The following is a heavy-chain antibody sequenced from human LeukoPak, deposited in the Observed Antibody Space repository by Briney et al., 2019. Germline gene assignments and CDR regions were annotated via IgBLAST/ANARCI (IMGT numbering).Heavy chain of an antibody. V-gene: IGHV3-30*03. Sequence: QSGRSLRLSCAASGFTFSTYGLHWVRQAPGKGLEWVAVISYDGSHIYYADSVKGRFTISRDNSKNTLYLQMNSLRAEDTAVYYCASRVSRVAGTRNYWYGMDVWGQGTTVTVSS. CDR2: ISYDGSHI. CDR3: ASRVSRVAGTRNYWYGMDV. CDR1: GFTFSTYG. J-gene: IGHJ6*02. D-gene: IGHD6-19*01.